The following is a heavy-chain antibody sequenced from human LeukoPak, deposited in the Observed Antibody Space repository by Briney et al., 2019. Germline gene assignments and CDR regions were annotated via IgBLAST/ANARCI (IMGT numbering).Heavy chain of an antibody. CDR3: TTDVDTAMVSYAFDI. J-gene: IGHJ3*02. V-gene: IGHV3-15*01. CDR2: IKSKTDGGTT. CDR1: GFTFSNAW. Sequence: GGSLRLSCAASGFTFSNAWMSWVRQAPGKGLEWVGRIKSKTDGGTTDYAAPVKGRFTISRDDSKNTLHLQMNSLKTEDTAVYYCTTDVDTAMVSYAFDIWGQGKMVTVSS. D-gene: IGHD5-18*01.